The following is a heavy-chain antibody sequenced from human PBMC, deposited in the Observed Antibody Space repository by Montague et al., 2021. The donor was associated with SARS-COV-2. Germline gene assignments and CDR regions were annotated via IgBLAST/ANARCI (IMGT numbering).Heavy chain of an antibody. D-gene: IGHD2-21*01. V-gene: IGHV4-39*01. CDR1: GASTNSNSYY. Sequence: SETLSLTCAVSGASTNSNSYYWGWIRQPPGKGLDWIGSFYYTGYTCYTPSLKSRVTISGDTSKNQFSLKVTSVTAADTDVYYCARIVGGCSSDSCYAVRWGQGTVVTVSS. CDR2: FYYTGYT. J-gene: IGHJ4*02. CDR3: ARIVGGCSSDSCYAVR.